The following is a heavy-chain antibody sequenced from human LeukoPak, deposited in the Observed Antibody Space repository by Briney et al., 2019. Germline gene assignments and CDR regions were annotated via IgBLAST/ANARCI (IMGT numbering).Heavy chain of an antibody. CDR2: INHSGST. J-gene: IGHJ5*02. V-gene: IGHV4-34*01. Sequence: SETLSLTCAVYGGSFSGYYWSWIRQPPGKGLEWIGEINHSGSTNYNPSLKSRVTISVDTSKNQFSLKLSSVTAADTAVYYCARVIQYCSGGSCYFISRTSNKNWFDPLGQGTLVTVSS. D-gene: IGHD2-15*01. CDR3: ARVIQYCSGGSCYFISRTSNKNWFDP. CDR1: GGSFSGYY.